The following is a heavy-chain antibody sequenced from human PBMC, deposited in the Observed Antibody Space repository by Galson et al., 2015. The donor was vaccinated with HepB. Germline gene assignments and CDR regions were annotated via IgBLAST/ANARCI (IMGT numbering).Heavy chain of an antibody. Sequence: SVKVSCKASGYTFTKFIVNWVRQAPGQGLEWMGWIIPYNNKRNYGQKFQGRLTMTTDTSTSTAYMELRSLRSDDTAVYYCARARIIPGGYYFDYWGQGTLVTVSS. CDR2: IIPYNNKR. V-gene: IGHV1-18*01. J-gene: IGHJ4*02. D-gene: IGHD2-21*01. CDR3: ARARIIPGGYYFDY. CDR1: GYTFTKFI.